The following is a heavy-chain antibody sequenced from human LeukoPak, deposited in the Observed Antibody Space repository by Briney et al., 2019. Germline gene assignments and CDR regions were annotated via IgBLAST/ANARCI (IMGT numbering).Heavy chain of an antibody. CDR2: INAGNGNT. Sequence: ASVKVSCKASGYTFTSYAMHWVRQALGQRLEWMGWINAGNGNTKYSQKFQGRVTITRDTSASTAYMELSSLRSEDTAVYYCARDLPYYYDSSGYPYGMDVWGQGTTVTVSS. CDR1: GYTFTSYA. V-gene: IGHV1-3*01. D-gene: IGHD3-22*01. J-gene: IGHJ6*02. CDR3: ARDLPYYYDSSGYPYGMDV.